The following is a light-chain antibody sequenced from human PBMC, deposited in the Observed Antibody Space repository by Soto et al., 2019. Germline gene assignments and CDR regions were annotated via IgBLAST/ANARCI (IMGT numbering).Light chain of an antibody. V-gene: IGLV2-8*01. J-gene: IGLJ1*01. CDR2: EVS. CDR1: SSDVGGYNNY. Sequence: QSVLAQPPSASVSPGQSVTISCTGTSSDVGGYNNYVSWYQQHPGKAPKLMIYEVSKRPSGVPDRFSGSKSGNTASLTVSGLQAEDEADYYCSSYVGSNNFVFGTGTKVTVL. CDR3: SSYVGSNNFV.